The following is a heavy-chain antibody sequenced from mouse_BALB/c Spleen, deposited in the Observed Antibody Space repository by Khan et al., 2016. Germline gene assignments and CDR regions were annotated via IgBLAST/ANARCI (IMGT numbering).Heavy chain of an antibody. CDR1: GFNIKDTY. V-gene: IGHV14-3*02. D-gene: IGHD2-4*01. CDR2: IDPANGIT. J-gene: IGHJ3*01. CDR3: AXXPYEYDVGFAY. Sequence: VQLQQSGAELVKPGASVKLSCTASGFNIKDTYMHWVKQRPEQGLEWLGRIDPANGITKYDPKFQGKATITADTSSNTAYLQLSSLTSEDTAVYYCAXXPYEYDVGFAYWGQGTLVTVSA.